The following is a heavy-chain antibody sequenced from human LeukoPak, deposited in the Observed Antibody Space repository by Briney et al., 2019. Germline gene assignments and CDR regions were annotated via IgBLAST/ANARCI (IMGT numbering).Heavy chain of an antibody. V-gene: IGHV1-8*01. CDR2: MNPNSGNT. CDR1: GYTFTSYD. Sequence: ASVKVSCKASGYTFTSYDINWVRQAPGQGLEWMGWMNPNSGNTGYAQKFQGRVTMTRNTSISTAYMELSSLRSEDTAVYYCARAHRDSSGWYSYYYYGMDVWGQGTTVTVSS. J-gene: IGHJ6*02. CDR3: ARAHRDSSGWYSYYYYGMDV. D-gene: IGHD6-19*01.